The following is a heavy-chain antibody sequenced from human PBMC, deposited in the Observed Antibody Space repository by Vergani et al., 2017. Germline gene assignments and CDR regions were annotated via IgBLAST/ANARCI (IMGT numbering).Heavy chain of an antibody. CDR3: ARGGDIVVVPAAIDYMDV. D-gene: IGHD2-2*01. CDR2: ISWNSGSI. CDR1: GFTFDDYA. V-gene: IGHV3-9*01. J-gene: IGHJ6*03. Sequence: EVQLVESGGGLVQPGRSLRLSCAASGFTFDDYAMHWVRQAPGKGLEWVSGISWNSGSIGYVDSVKGRFTISRDNAKNSLYLQMNSLRAEDTAVYYCARGGDIVVVPAAIDYMDVWGKGTTVTVSS.